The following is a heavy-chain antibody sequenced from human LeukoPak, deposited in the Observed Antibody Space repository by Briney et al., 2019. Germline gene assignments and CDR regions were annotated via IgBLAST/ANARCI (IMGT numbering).Heavy chain of an antibody. CDR2: IYYSWSS. V-gene: IGHV4-31*03. D-gene: IGHD4-11*01. Sequence: PSETLSLTCTVSGGPINSGGSYWSWIRQHPGKGLEWIGCIYYSWSSYYNPSLKSRVTLSLDTSKNQFSLKLSSVTAAETSVYYCARDNGDYRSIYYYMDVWGKGTTVTVSS. J-gene: IGHJ6*03. CDR3: ARDNGDYRSIYYYMDV. CDR1: GGPINSGGSY.